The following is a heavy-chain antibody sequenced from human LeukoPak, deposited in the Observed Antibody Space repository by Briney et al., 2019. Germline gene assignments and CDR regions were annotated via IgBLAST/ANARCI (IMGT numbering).Heavy chain of an antibody. D-gene: IGHD3-22*01. Sequence: GGSLRLSCVASGFTFNTHGMHWVRQAPGKGLEWVAFIQFDGSKIDYADSVKGRFTTSRDNSENTLYLQMNSLGAEDTAVYYCAKYYNDSSGYFYYFDYWGQGTLVTVSS. CDR2: IQFDGSKI. CDR1: GFTFNTHG. J-gene: IGHJ4*02. V-gene: IGHV3-30*02. CDR3: AKYYNDSSGYFYYFDY.